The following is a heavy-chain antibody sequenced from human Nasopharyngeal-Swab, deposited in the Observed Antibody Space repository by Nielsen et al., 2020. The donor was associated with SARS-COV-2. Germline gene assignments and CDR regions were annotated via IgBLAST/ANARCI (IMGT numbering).Heavy chain of an antibody. CDR1: GFTFSSYW. V-gene: IGHV3-7*01. D-gene: IGHD4-11*01. CDR3: ARDRVSNYENYYYYGMDV. Sequence: GGSLRLSCAASGFTFSSYWMSWVRQAPGKGLEWVANIKQDGSEKYYVDSVKGRFTISRDNAKNSLYLQMNSLRAEDTAVYYCARDRVSNYENYYYYGMDVWGQGTTVTVSS. CDR2: IKQDGSEK. J-gene: IGHJ6*02.